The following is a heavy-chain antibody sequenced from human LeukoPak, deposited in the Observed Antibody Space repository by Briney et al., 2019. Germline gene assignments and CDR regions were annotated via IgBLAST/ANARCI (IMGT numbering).Heavy chain of an antibody. CDR3: ATKTPFAVAPRG. CDR2: ISYDGNNK. V-gene: IGHV3-30*03. CDR1: GFTFGDFG. Sequence: GGSLRLSCAASGFTFGDFGMHWVRQAPGRGLEWVAVISYDGNNKYYVDSVKGRFTISRDNSRNTLYLQMNSLRPEDTAVYYCATKTPFAVAPRGWGQGTLVTVSS. D-gene: IGHD6-19*01. J-gene: IGHJ4*02.